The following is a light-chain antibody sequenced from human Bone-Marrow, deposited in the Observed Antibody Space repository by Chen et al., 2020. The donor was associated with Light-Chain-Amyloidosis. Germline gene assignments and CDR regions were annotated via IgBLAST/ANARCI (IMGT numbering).Light chain of an antibody. J-gene: IGKJ1*01. V-gene: IGKV3-20*01. CDR1: QSLTNNL. CDR3: QQYVNSQWT. CDR2: DAT. Sequence: EFVVTQSPGTLSLSPGERATLSCRPSQSLTNNLLAWYQFKPGQAPRLLINDATSRATGIPDRFSGSGSGTDFTLTISRLEPEDFAVYYCQQYVNSQWTFGQGTKVEIK.